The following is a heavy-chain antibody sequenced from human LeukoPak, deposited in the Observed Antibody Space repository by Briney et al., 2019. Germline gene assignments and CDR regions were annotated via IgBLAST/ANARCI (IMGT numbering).Heavy chain of an antibody. CDR1: GYTFTSYD. CDR2: MNPNSGNT. V-gene: IGHV1-8*01. Sequence: ASVKVSCKASGYTFTSYDINWVRQATGQGLEWMGWMNPNSGNTGYAQKFQGRVTMTRNTSISTAYMELSSLRSEDTAVYYCARDPGYWQDGYNRDLGIDYWGQGTLVTVSS. J-gene: IGHJ4*02. CDR3: ARDPGYWQDGYNRDLGIDY. D-gene: IGHD5-24*01.